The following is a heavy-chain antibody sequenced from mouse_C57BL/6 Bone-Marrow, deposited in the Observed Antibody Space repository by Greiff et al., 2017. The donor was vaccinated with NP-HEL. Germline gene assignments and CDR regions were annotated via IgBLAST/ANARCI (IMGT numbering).Heavy chain of an antibody. Sequence: VQLQQSGPVLVKPGASVKMSCKASGYTFTDYYMNWVKQSHGKSLEWIGVINPYNGGTSYNQKFKGKATLTVDKYSSTAYMELNSLTSEDSAVYYCARYYYDYYAFSYWGQGTLVTVSA. J-gene: IGHJ3*01. CDR1: GYTFTDYY. CDR2: INPYNGGT. CDR3: ARYYYDYYAFSY. V-gene: IGHV1-19*01. D-gene: IGHD2-4*01.